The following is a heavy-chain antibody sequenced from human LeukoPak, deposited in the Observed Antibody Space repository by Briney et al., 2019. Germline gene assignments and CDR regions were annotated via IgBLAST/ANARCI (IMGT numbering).Heavy chain of an antibody. J-gene: IGHJ4*02. V-gene: IGHV3-20*04. D-gene: IGHD2-8*01. CDR3: ASLIGDF. CDR1: GFPLDDFV. Sequence: PGGSLRLSCGPSGFPLDDFVVRGAPQPRGRGVEWVSGISWNGGSTGYADSVKGRSTFSRDNSKNTLYLQMNSLRAEDTAVYYCASLIGDFWGQGTPVTVSS. CDR2: ISWNGGST.